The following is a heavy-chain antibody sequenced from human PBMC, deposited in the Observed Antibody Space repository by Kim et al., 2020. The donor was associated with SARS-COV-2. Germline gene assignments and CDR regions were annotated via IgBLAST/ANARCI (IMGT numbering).Heavy chain of an antibody. CDR3: ARGQASLWFGELSEYYYGMDV. J-gene: IGHJ6*02. Sequence: GGSLRLSCAASGFTFSSYWMHWVRQAPGKGLVWVSRINSDGSSTSYADSVKGRFTISRDNAKNTLYLQMNSLRAEDTAVYYCARGQASLWFGELSEYYYGMDVWGQGTTVTVSS. D-gene: IGHD3-10*01. CDR1: GFTFSSYW. V-gene: IGHV3-74*01. CDR2: INSDGSST.